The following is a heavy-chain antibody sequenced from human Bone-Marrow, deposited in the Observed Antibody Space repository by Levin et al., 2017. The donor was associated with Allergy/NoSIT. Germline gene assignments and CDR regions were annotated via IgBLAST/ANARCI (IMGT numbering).Heavy chain of an antibody. J-gene: IGHJ5*02. CDR2: IYYTGST. V-gene: IGHV4-39*07. CDR1: GGSISTTGYY. D-gene: IGHD6-19*01. CDR3: AKEGAVAASWFDP. Sequence: PSETLSLTCSVSGGSISTTGYYWGWIRQAPGKGLEWIGNIYYTGSTYYNPSLESRVTISVDTSKNQFSLKLSSVTAADTAMYYCAKEGAVAASWFDPWGQGTLVAVSS.